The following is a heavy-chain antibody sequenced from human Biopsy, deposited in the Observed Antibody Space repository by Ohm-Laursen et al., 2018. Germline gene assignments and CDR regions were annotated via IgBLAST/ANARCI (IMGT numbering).Heavy chain of an antibody. CDR1: GGSISSSY. D-gene: IGHD3-16*01. J-gene: IGHJ4*02. CDR2: ISYSGST. V-gene: IGHV4-59*08. CDR3: AKQWSYYESFTQHYRGDFDY. Sequence: GTLSLTCSVSGGSISSSYWSWIRQPPGKGLGWIGYISYSGSTSYNPSLKSRVTISADTSKNQLSLTLSSLTAADTAVYFCAKQWSYYESFTQHYRGDFDYWGQGTLVIVSS.